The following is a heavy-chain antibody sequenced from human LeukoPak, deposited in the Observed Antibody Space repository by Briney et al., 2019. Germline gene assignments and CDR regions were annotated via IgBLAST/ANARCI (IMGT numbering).Heavy chain of an antibody. CDR3: ARARSGKWGFDY. V-gene: IGHV4-34*01. CDR2: INHSGSI. D-gene: IGHD1-26*01. J-gene: IGHJ4*02. CDR1: GGSFSGYY. Sequence: KPSETLSLTCTVYGGSFSGYYWSWIRQPPGRRLEWIGEINHSGSINYNPSLKSRVTISVDTSKNQFSLKLSSVTAADTAVYYCARARSGKWGFDYWGQGTLVTVSS.